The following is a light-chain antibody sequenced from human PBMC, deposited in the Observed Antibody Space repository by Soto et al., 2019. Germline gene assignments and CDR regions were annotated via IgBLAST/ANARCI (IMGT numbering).Light chain of an antibody. CDR2: EVS. CDR1: SSDVGGYNY. V-gene: IGLV2-14*01. CDR3: SSYTSSSTDV. Sequence: QYALTQPASVSGSPGQSITISCTGTSSDVGGYNYVSWYQQHPGKAPKLMIYEVSNRPSGVSNRFFGSKSGNTASLTISGLQAEDEADYYCSSYTSSSTDVFGTGTKVTVL. J-gene: IGLJ1*01.